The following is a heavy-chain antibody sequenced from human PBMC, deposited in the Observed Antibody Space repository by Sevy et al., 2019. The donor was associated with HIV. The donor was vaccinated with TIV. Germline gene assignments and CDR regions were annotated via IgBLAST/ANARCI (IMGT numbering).Heavy chain of an antibody. Sequence: ASLKVSCKASGYTFTTYAMHWVRQAPGQRLEWMGWINTGNGDTRYSQKFLDRVTITRDTSASTAYMELSGLRSEDTAVYYCARYAYTYGSIFDYWGQGTLVTVSS. CDR1: GYTFTTYA. CDR3: ARYAYTYGSIFDY. J-gene: IGHJ4*02. V-gene: IGHV1-3*04. CDR2: INTGNGDT. D-gene: IGHD5-18*01.